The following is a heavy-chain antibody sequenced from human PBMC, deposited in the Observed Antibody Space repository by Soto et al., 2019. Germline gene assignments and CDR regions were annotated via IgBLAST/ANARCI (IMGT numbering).Heavy chain of an antibody. CDR2: ISGSGGGT. CDR3: AKGRYSSNYYSPDY. J-gene: IGHJ4*02. D-gene: IGHD3-22*01. Sequence: GGSLRLSCAASGFTFSSYAMNWVRQATGKGLEWVSAISGSGGGTYYADSVKGRFTISRDNSKNTLYLQMNSLRAEDTAVYYCAKGRYSSNYYSPDYWGQGTLVTVSS. CDR1: GFTFSSYA. V-gene: IGHV3-23*01.